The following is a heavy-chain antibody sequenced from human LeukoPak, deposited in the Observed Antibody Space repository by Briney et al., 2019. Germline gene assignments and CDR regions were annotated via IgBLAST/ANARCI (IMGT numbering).Heavy chain of an antibody. J-gene: IGHJ4*02. CDR1: GFTFSSYG. CDR2: IWYDGSNK. D-gene: IGHD1-26*01. CDR3: AMDGIGDGDY. V-gene: IGHV3-33*01. Sequence: PGRSLRLSCAASGFTFSSYGMHWVRQAPGKGLEWVAVIWYDGSNKYYADSVKGRFTISRDNSKNTLYLQMNSLRAEDTAVYYCAMDGIGDGDYWAQGTLVTVSS.